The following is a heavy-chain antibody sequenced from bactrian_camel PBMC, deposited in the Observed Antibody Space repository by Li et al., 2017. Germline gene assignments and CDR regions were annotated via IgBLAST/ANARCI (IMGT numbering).Heavy chain of an antibody. D-gene: IGHD6*01. J-gene: IGHJ4*01. V-gene: IGHV3S53*01. CDR1: GYITSRYC. Sequence: HVQLVESGGGSVQAGGSLILSCAASGYITSRYCIGWFRQAPGKEREGVATIDSDVRTRYADSVKGRFTISKDNANYTMYLQMNSLKPEDTGMYYCAADGVNLQLARGYNYWGQGTQVTVS. CDR2: IDSDVRT. CDR3: AADGVNLQLARGYNY.